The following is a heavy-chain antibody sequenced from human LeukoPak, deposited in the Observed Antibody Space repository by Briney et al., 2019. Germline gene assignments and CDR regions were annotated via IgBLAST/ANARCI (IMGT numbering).Heavy chain of an antibody. CDR2: ISGSGDSA. V-gene: IGHV3-23*01. CDR3: AKLSSYDILTALGN. Sequence: GGSLRLSCSASGFTFSSYATSWVRQAPGKGLEWVSSISGSGDSAYYADSVKGRFTISRDNSKNTLYLQMSSLRAEDTAVYYCAKLSSYDILTALGNWGQGTLVTASS. J-gene: IGHJ4*02. D-gene: IGHD3-9*01. CDR1: GFTFSSYA.